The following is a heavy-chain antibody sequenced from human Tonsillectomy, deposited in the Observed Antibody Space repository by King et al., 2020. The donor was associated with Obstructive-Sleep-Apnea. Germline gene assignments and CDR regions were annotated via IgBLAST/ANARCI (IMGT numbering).Heavy chain of an antibody. D-gene: IGHD4-23*01. CDR3: VRVSLDYGGNPDYWYFDL. CDR1: GGSISSYY. CDR2: IYYSGST. V-gene: IGHV4-59*01. J-gene: IGHJ2*01. Sequence: QLQESGPGLVKPSETLSLTCTVSGGSISSYYWSWIRQPPGKGLEWIGYIYYSGSTNYNPSLKSRVTISIDTSKNQFSLKLSSVTAADTAVYYCVRVSLDYGGNPDYWYFDLWGRGTLVTVSS.